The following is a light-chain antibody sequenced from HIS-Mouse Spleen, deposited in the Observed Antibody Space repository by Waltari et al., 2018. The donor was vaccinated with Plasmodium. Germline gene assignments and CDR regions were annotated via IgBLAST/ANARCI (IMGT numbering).Light chain of an antibody. J-gene: IGLJ2*01. CDR3: CSYAGSYTSS. V-gene: IGLV2-11*01. CDR1: SSDVGGYNY. CDR2: DVS. Sequence: QSALTQPRSVSGSPGQSVTISCTGTSSDVGGYNYVSWYPQHPGKAPKLMIYDVSKRPSGVPDRFSGSKSGNTASLTISGLQAEDEADYYCCSYAGSYTSSFGGGTKLTVL.